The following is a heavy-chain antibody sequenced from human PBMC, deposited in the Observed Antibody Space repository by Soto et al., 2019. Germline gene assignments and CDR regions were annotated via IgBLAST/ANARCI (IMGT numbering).Heavy chain of an antibody. CDR2: IYYSGST. V-gene: IGHV4-59*01. Sequence: VQLVESGGGLVQPGGSLRLSCAASGFTFSNYWMHWVRQAPGKGLEWIGYIYYSGSTNYNPSLKSRVTISVDTSKNQFSLKLSSVTAADTAVYYCARGIEGWYQGRYYYGMDVWGQGTTVTV. CDR3: ARGIEGWYQGRYYYGMDV. J-gene: IGHJ6*02. CDR1: GFTFSNYW. D-gene: IGHD6-19*01.